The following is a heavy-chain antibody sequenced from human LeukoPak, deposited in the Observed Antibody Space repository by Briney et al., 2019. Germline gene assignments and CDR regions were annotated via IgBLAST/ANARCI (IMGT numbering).Heavy chain of an antibody. V-gene: IGHV3-48*03. Sequence: GGSLRLSCAASGFTFSSYEMNWVRQAPGKGLEWVSYISSSGSTIYYADSVKGRFTISRDNAKNSLYLQMNSLRAEDTAVYYCARGSALVRGVIPPPDYWGQGTLVTVSS. CDR3: ARGSALVRGVIPPPDY. D-gene: IGHD3-10*01. CDR1: GFTFSSYE. CDR2: ISSSGSTI. J-gene: IGHJ4*02.